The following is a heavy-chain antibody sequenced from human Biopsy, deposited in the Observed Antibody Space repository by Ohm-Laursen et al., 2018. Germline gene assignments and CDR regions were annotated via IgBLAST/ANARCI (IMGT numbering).Heavy chain of an antibody. V-gene: IGHV3-21*01. CDR2: ITSRTSST. CDR3: ARWYGDLFYYYNGMDV. D-gene: IGHD3-10*01. Sequence: SLRLSCAASGFTFNVYSIVWVRQAPGKGLEWVSSITSRTSSTYYADSVKGRVTISRDNANNSVSLQMNNPRVDDTAVYYCARWYGDLFYYYNGMDVWGQGTTVTVSS. CDR1: GFTFNVYS. J-gene: IGHJ6*02.